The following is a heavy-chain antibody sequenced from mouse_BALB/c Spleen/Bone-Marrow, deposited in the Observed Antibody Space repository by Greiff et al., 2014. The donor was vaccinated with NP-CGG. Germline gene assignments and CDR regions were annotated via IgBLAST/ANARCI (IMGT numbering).Heavy chain of an antibody. CDR1: GFNIKDTY. V-gene: IGHV14-3*02. J-gene: IGHJ3*01. CDR2: IDPANGNT. D-gene: IGHD2-3*01. Sequence: EVQLVESGAELVKPGASVKLSCTASGFNIKDTYMRWVKQRPEQGLEWIGRIDPANGNTKYDPKFQGKATITADTSSNTAHLHLSSLTSEDTAVYYCANDWFAYWGQGTLVTVSA. CDR3: ANDWFAY.